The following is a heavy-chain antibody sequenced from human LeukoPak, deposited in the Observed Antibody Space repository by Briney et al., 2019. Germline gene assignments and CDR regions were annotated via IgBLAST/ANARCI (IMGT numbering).Heavy chain of an antibody. V-gene: IGHV4-34*01. CDR3: ATYYYDSSGPLGYFQH. CDR1: GGSFSGYY. J-gene: IGHJ1*01. D-gene: IGHD3-22*01. CDR2: INHSGST. Sequence: SETLSLTCAVYGGSFSGYYWSWIRQPPGKGLEWIGEINHSGSTNYNPSLKSRVTISVDKSKNQFSLKLSSVTAADTAVYYCATYYYDSSGPLGYFQHWGQGTLVTVSS.